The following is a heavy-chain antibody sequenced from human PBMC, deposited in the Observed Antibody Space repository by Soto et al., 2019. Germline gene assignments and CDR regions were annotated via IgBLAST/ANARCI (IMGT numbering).Heavy chain of an antibody. J-gene: IGHJ4*02. D-gene: IGHD3-9*01. Sequence: QVQLQQWGAGLLKPSETLSLTCAVYGGSFSGYYWSWIRQPPGKGLEWIGEINHSGSTNYNPSLKSRVTISVDTSKNQFSLKLSSVTAADTAVYYCARGPYYDILTGYYYWGQGTLVTVSS. CDR3: ARGPYYDILTGYYY. CDR1: GGSFSGYY. V-gene: IGHV4-34*01. CDR2: INHSGST.